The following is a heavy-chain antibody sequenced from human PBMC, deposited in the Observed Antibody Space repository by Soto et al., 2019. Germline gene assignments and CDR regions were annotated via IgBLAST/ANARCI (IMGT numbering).Heavy chain of an antibody. CDR1: GGSVSNKTYY. CDR3: ARTTAVPNTLRSRYFFDY. CDR2: VYYSGTT. D-gene: IGHD4-17*01. V-gene: IGHV4-61*01. Sequence: PSETLSLTCSVSGGSVSNKTYYWSWIRQPPGRRLEWIGYVYYSGTTNYNPSLKSRVTISVDLSKNQFSLRLSSVTTADTALYYCARTTAVPNTLRSRYFFDYWGQGTLVTVSS. J-gene: IGHJ4*02.